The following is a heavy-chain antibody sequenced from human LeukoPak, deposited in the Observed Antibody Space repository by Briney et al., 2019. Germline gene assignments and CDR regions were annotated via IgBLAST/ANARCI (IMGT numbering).Heavy chain of an antibody. V-gene: IGHV4-59*01. D-gene: IGHD3-22*01. CDR3: ARGYFDSRGYSNAFDI. CDR1: GGSFIGYY. Sequence: SEPLSLTCAVDGGSFIGYYWSWIRQPPEKRREWIGYIHHTGSTNYNPSLKSRVTISIDTSKNQFSLNVNSVTAADTAVYYCARGYFDSRGYSNAFDIWGQGTMVTVSS. CDR2: IHHTGST. J-gene: IGHJ3*02.